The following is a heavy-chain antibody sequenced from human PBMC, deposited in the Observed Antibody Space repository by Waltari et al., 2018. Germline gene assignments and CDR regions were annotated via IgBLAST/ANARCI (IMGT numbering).Heavy chain of an antibody. CDR1: GGTFSSYA. CDR2: VIPIFGTA. V-gene: IGHV1-69*13. J-gene: IGHJ4*02. Sequence: QVHLVQSGAEVEKPGASVTVSSKPSGGTFSSYAIRWLRQAPGHVLQWMGTVIPIFGTATYAQKFQGRVTITADKSTSTAYMELSSLRSEDTAVYYCARDFLPYDFWSGYSQGRLDYGGQGTLVTVSS. CDR3: ARDFLPYDFWSGYSQGRLDY. D-gene: IGHD3-3*01.